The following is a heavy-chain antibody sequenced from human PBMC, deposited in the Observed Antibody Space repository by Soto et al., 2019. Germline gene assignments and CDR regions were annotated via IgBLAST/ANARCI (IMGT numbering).Heavy chain of an antibody. Sequence: SVKVSCKASGGTFSSYAISWVRQAPGQGLEWMGGIIPICGTANYAQKFQGRVTITADESTSTAYMELSSLRSEDTAVYYCASAWWERRKHDSKFDYWGQGTLVTVSS. CDR1: GGTFSSYA. D-gene: IGHD1-26*01. J-gene: IGHJ4*02. V-gene: IGHV1-69*13. CDR3: ASAWWERRKHDSKFDY. CDR2: IIPICGTA.